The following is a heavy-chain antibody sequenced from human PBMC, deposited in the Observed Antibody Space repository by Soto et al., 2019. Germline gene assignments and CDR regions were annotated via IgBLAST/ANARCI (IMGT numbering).Heavy chain of an antibody. V-gene: IGHV4-31*03. D-gene: IGHD4-17*01. CDR3: ARANGRDGDYHFDS. Sequence: QVQLQESGPGLVKPSQTLSLTCTVSGGSISSGGYYWSWIRQPPGKGLEWIGYIYSSGSTYYNPSLKSRVTISVDASKNQFCLKLSSVPAADTAVYYWARANGRDGDYHFDSWGQGTLVTVSS. CDR2: IYSSGST. CDR1: GGSISSGGYY. J-gene: IGHJ4*02.